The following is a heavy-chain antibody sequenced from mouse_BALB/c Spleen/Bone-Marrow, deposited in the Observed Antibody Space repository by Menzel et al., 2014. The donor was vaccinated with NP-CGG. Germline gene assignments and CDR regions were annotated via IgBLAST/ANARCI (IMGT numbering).Heavy chain of an antibody. Sequence: LQQSGSELVRPGASVKLSCKASGYTFISYWMHWVKQRPGQGLEWIGNIYTGSGSTNYDEKFKSKATLTVDTSSSTAYMQLSSLTSEGSAVYYCTNHYFDYWGQGTPLTVSS. J-gene: IGHJ2*01. CDR3: TNHYFDY. CDR1: GYTFISYW. V-gene: IGHV1S22*01. CDR2: IYTGSGST.